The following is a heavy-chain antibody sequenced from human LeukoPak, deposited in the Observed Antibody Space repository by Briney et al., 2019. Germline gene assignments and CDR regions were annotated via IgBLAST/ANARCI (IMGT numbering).Heavy chain of an antibody. V-gene: IGHV4-39*07. D-gene: IGHD3-10*01. CDR3: ARILRTYYYGSGSWNWFDP. CDR1: GGSISSSSYY. CDR2: IYYSGST. J-gene: IGHJ5*02. Sequence: SETLSLTCTVSGGSISSSSYYWGWIRQPPGKGLEWIGSIYYSGSTYYNPSLKSRVTISVDTSKNQFSLKLSSVTAADTAVYYCARILRTYYYGSGSWNWFDPWGQGTLVTVSS.